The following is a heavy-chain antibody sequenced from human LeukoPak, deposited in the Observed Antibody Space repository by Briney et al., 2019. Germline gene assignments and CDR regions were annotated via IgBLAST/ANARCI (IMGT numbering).Heavy chain of an antibody. Sequence: PSETLSLTCNVSGGSISSSSYYWGWIRQPPGKGLEWIGSIYYSGSTYYNPSLKSRVTISVDTSKNQFSLKLSSVTAADTAVYYCARGNYYDSNTYYRAFDIWGQGTMVTVSS. CDR2: IYYSGST. D-gene: IGHD3-22*01. J-gene: IGHJ3*02. V-gene: IGHV4-39*07. CDR3: ARGNYYDSNTYYRAFDI. CDR1: GGSISSSSYY.